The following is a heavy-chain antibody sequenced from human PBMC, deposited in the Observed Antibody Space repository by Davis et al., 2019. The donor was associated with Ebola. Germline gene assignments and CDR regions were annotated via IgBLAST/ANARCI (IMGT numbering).Heavy chain of an antibody. D-gene: IGHD2/OR15-2a*01. CDR3: AKDQGVVLLVRGAYFQH. CDR2: ISGSGGST. J-gene: IGHJ1*01. Sequence: GESLKISCAASGFTFSSYAMSWVRQAPGKGLEWVSAISGSGGSTYYADSVKGRFTISRDNSKNTLYLQMNSLRAEDTAVYYCAKDQGVVLLVRGAYFQHWGQGTLVTVSS. CDR1: GFTFSSYA. V-gene: IGHV3-23*01.